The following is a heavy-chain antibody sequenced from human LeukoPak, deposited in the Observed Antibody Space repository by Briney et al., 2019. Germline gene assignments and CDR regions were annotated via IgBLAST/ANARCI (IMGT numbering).Heavy chain of an antibody. J-gene: IGHJ4*02. CDR2: IKSKTDGGTT. Sequence: GGSLRLSCEASGFTFRNYYISWFRQAPGKGLEWVGRIKSKTDGGTTDYAAPVKGRFTISRDDSKNTLYLQMNSLKTEDTAVYYCTTRMPPVAGTSYFDYWGQGTLVTVSS. CDR1: GFTFRNYY. V-gene: IGHV3-15*01. D-gene: IGHD6-19*01. CDR3: TTRMPPVAGTSYFDY.